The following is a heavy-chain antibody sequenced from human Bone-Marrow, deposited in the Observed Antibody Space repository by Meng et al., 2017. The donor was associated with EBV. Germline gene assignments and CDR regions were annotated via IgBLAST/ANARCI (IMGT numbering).Heavy chain of an antibody. V-gene: IGHV7-4-1*02. D-gene: IGHD6-13*01. CDR3: ARRYSSSWYGPNWFDP. CDR1: GYTFTSYA. J-gene: IGHJ5*02. CDR2: INTNTGNP. Sequence: QVQLVESGSEFKKPGVSVKVSCKASGYTFTSYAMNWVRQAPGQGLEWMGWINTNTGNPTYAQGFTGRFVFSLDTSVSTAYLQISSLKAEDTAVYYCARRYSSSWYGPNWFDPWGQGTLVTVSS.